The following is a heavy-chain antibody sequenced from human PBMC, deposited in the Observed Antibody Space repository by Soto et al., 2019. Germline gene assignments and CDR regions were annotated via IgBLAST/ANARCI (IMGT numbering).Heavy chain of an antibody. J-gene: IGHJ3*02. Sequence: HPGGSLRLSCAASGFTFSSYGMHWVRQAPGKGLEWVAVIWYDGSNKYYADSVKGRFTISRDNAKNSLYLQMNSLRAEDTAVYYCARDGSGTDDAFDIWGQGTMVTVSS. CDR3: ARDGSGTDDAFDI. V-gene: IGHV3-33*01. D-gene: IGHD3-10*01. CDR1: GFTFSSYG. CDR2: IWYDGSNK.